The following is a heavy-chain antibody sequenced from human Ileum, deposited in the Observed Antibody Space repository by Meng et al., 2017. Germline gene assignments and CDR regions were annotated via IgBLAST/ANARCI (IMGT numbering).Heavy chain of an antibody. Sequence: QLVQSWAEVRKPGSSVKVSCKASGGTFSSFAISWVRQAPGQGLEWMGGIIPIFGSADYAQKFQGRVTITADKSTSTAYMELSSLRSEDTAVYYCARVAAAGRNWGQGTLVTVSS. D-gene: IGHD6-13*01. CDR3: ARVAAAGRN. J-gene: IGHJ4*02. CDR2: IIPIFGSA. V-gene: IGHV1-69*06. CDR1: GGTFSSFA.